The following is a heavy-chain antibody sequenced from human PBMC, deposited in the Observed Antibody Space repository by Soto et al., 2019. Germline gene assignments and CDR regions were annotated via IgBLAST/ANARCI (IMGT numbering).Heavy chain of an antibody. J-gene: IGHJ4*02. CDR2: IIPILGIA. D-gene: IGHD3-10*01. CDR3: AREWSPSHSEFGELSYYFDY. V-gene: IGHV1-69*04. CDR1: GGTFSSYT. Sequence: ASVKVSCKASGGTFSSYTISWVRQAPGQGLEWMGRIIPILGIANYAQKFQGRVTITADKSTSTAYMELSSLRSEDTAVYYCAREWSPSHSEFGELSYYFDYWGQGTLVTVSS.